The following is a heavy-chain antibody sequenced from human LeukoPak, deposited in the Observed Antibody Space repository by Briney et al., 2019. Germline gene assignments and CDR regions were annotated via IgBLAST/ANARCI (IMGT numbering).Heavy chain of an antibody. J-gene: IGHJ2*01. D-gene: IGHD2-15*01. CDR2: MNPNSGNT. V-gene: IGHV1-8*02. CDR1: GYTFTGYY. CDR3: ARELGYCSGGSCSDWYFDL. Sequence: ASVKVSCKASGYTFTGYYMHWVRQAPGQGLEWMGWMNPNSGNTGYAQKFQGRVTMTRNTSISTAYMELSSLRSEDTAVYYCARELGYCSGGSCSDWYFDLWGRGTLVTVSS.